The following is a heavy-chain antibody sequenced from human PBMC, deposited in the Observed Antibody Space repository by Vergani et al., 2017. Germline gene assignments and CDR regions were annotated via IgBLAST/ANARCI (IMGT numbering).Heavy chain of an antibody. CDR2: ISYDGTQK. D-gene: IGHD1-1*01. CDR3: ATKSCGTPGCQIGYFRE. CDR1: GFTSSHYG. J-gene: IGHJ1*01. Sequence: QVHLVESGGGVVQPGRSLRLSCAVSGFTSSHYGMHWVRQAPGKGLEWVAVISYDGTQKDYADSVKGRFTISRDNSKSTLYLQMNSLRTEDTAVYYCATKSCGTPGCQIGYFREWGQGTLVTVSS. V-gene: IGHV3-30*03.